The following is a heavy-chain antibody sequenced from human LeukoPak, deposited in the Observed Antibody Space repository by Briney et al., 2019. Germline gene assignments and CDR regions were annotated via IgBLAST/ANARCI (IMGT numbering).Heavy chain of an antibody. CDR2: LIPICGTA. V-gene: IGHV1-69*05. CDR1: GGTFSSYA. Sequence: SVKVSCKASGGTFSSYAISWVRQAPGQGLEWMGRLIPICGTANYAQKFQGRVTITTDESTSTAYMELSSLRSEDTAVYYCARDRSKWEVLDGDPNDYYYYYYMDVWGKGTTVTVSS. CDR3: ARDRSKWEVLDGDPNDYYYYYYMDV. J-gene: IGHJ6*03. D-gene: IGHD1-26*01.